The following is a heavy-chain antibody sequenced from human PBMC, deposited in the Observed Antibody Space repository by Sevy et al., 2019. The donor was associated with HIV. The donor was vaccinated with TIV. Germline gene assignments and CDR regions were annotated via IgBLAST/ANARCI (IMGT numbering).Heavy chain of an antibody. V-gene: IGHV4-4*02. Sequence: SETLSLTCGVSGGSISSSNWWHWVRQPPGKGLEWIGEIYHSGSTNYNPSLKSRVTISVDNSKNQFSLKLNSVTAADTAVYYCSRGLDTPRGFDPWGQGTLVTVSS. CDR2: IYHSGST. CDR1: GGSISSSNW. J-gene: IGHJ5*02. CDR3: SRGLDTPRGFDP. D-gene: IGHD3-3*01.